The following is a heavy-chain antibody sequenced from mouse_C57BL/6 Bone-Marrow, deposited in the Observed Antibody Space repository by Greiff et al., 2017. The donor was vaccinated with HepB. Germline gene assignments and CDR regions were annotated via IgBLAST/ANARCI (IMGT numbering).Heavy chain of an antibody. V-gene: IGHV1-81*01. CDR3: ARSRSYYGSSIYAMDY. J-gene: IGHJ4*01. D-gene: IGHD1-1*01. Sequence: VQLVESGAELARPGASVKLSCKASGYTFTSYGISWVKQRTGQGLEWIGEIYPRSGNTYYNEKFKGKATLTADKSSSTAYMELRSLTSEDSAVYFCARSRSYYGSSIYAMDYWGQGTSVTVYS. CDR2: IYPRSGNT. CDR1: GYTFTSYG.